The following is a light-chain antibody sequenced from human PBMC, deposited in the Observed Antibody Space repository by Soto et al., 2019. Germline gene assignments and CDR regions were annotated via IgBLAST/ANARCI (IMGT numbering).Light chain of an antibody. J-gene: IGLJ3*02. CDR2: DVS. Sequence: QSALTQPRSVSGSPGQSVTISCTGTSSDVGGYNYVSWYQQHPGKAPKLMIYDVSKRPSGVPDRFSGSKSGTSASLVITGLRPEDEADYYCVAWDDNLSSRVFGGGTKLTVL. V-gene: IGLV2-11*01. CDR1: SSDVGGYNY. CDR3: VAWDDNLSSRV.